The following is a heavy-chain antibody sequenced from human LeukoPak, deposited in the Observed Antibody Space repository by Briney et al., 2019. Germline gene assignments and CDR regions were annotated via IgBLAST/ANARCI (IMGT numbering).Heavy chain of an antibody. J-gene: IGHJ4*02. CDR3: TRGLGYSSGWYYFDY. D-gene: IGHD6-19*01. CDR2: IRSKAYGGTT. CDR1: GFTFGDYA. Sequence: PGGSLRLSCTASGFTFGDYAMSWVRQAPGKGLEWVGFIRSKAYGGTTEYAASVKGRFTISRDDSKSIAYLQMNSLKTEDTAVYYCTRGLGYSSGWYYFDYWGQGTLVTVSS. V-gene: IGHV3-49*04.